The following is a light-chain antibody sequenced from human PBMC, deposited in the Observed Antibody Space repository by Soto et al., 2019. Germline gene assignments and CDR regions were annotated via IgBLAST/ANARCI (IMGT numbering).Light chain of an antibody. Sequence: EIVLTQSPGTLSLSPGERATLSCRASQSVSSSYLAWYQQKPGQAPRLLIYGASSRATGIPDRFSGSGSGTDFTLTISRLEPEDFVVYYWQQYGSSPNTFGGGTKVEIK. CDR1: QSVSSSY. J-gene: IGKJ4*01. V-gene: IGKV3-20*01. CDR2: GAS. CDR3: QQYGSSPNT.